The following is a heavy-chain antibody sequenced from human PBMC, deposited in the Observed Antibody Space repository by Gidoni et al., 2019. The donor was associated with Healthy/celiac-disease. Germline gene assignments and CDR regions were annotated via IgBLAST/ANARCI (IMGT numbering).Heavy chain of an antibody. J-gene: IGHJ4*02. Sequence: QVQLVESGGGVVQPGRSLRLSCAASGVTFSSYAMHWVRQAPGKGLEWVAVISYDGSNKYYADTVKGRFTISRDNSKNTLYLQMNSLRAEDTAVYYCARAGSDWGQGTLVTVSS. CDR3: ARAGSD. CDR1: GVTFSSYA. CDR2: ISYDGSNK. D-gene: IGHD3-10*01. V-gene: IGHV3-30-3*01.